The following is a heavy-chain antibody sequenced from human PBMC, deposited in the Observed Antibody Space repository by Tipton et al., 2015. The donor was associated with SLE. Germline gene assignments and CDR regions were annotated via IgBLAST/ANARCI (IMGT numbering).Heavy chain of an antibody. D-gene: IGHD4/OR15-4a*01. CDR1: GGSISSHY. CDR2: LYYSGST. CDR3: ARVSSGTNYAIES. J-gene: IGHJ4*02. Sequence: TLSLTCTVSGGSISSHYWSWIRQPPGKGLEWIGYLYYSGSTNYNPSLKSRVTISFDTSETQFSLKLASVTIADTAVYYCARVSSGTNYAIESWGQGTLVTVSS. V-gene: IGHV4-59*11.